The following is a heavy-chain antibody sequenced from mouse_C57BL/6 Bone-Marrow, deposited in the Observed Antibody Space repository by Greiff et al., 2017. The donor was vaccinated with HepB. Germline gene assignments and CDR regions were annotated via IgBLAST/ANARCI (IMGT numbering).Heavy chain of an antibody. D-gene: IGHD2-4*01. V-gene: IGHV5-6*02. CDR1: GFTFSSYG. J-gene: IGHJ2*01. CDR2: ISSGGSYT. Sequence: EVKLVESGGDLVKPGGSLKLSCAASGFTFSSYGMSWVRQTPDKRLEWVATISSGGSYTYYPDSVKGRFTISRDNAKNTLYLQMSSLKSEDTAMYYCARRDYEGWGQGTTLTVSS. CDR3: ARRDYEG.